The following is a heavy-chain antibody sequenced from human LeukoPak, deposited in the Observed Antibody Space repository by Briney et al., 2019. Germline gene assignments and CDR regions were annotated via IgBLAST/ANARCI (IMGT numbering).Heavy chain of an antibody. CDR2: IEYTGTNT. V-gene: IGHV3-30*02. J-gene: IGHJ4*02. Sequence: TGGSLRLSCAASGFNFSSFGMHWVRQAPGEGLERVAYIEYTGTNTYYADSVKGRFTISRDNSKNTVHLQMNSLRAADTALYSCARDLTGKYYIAYWGQGTLVTVSS. CDR1: GFNFSSFG. CDR3: ARDLTGKYYIAY. D-gene: IGHD2-8*02.